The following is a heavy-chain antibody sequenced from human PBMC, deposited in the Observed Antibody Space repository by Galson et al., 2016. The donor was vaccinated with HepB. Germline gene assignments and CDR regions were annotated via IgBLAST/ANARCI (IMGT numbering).Heavy chain of an antibody. J-gene: IGHJ4*02. D-gene: IGHD3-22*01. V-gene: IGHV3-33*01. CDR3: ARENYYDQNHFDY. Sequence: SLRLSCAASALTFSSYGMHWFRQAPGKGLEWVAVTYYDGGNKYYADSVKGRFTISRDNSKNTVYLQMNSLRAEDTAVYYCARENYYDQNHFDYWGQGTLITVSS. CDR2: TYYDGGNK. CDR1: ALTFSSYG.